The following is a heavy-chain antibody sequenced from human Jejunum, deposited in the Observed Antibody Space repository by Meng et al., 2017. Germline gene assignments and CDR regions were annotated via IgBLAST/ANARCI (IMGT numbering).Heavy chain of an antibody. V-gene: IGHV4-39*01. J-gene: IGHJ4*02. Sequence: QLQSHASASGLVKSSQTLSLTCTVSGGSISSSNYYWGWLRQPPGKGLEWIGSIKYSGNTYQNPSLKSRGTISVDTSKNQFSLTVSSVTAADTAVYYCARHLGHGDGLKIGFDYWGQGTLVTVSS. CDR3: ARHLGHGDGLKIGFDY. D-gene: IGHD4-17*01. CDR1: GGSISSSNYY. CDR2: IKYSGNT.